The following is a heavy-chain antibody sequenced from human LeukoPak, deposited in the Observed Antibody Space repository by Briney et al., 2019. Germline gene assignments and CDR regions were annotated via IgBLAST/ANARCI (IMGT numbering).Heavy chain of an antibody. J-gene: IGHJ3*02. CDR3: ARHLLDAFDI. CDR2: IYYSGST. V-gene: IGHV4-31*03. CDR1: GGSISSGGYY. Sequence: SQTLSLTCTVSGGSISSGGYYWSWIRQHPGKGLEWIGYIYYSGSTYYNPSLKSRVTISVDTSKNQFSLKLSSVTAADTTVYYCARHLLDAFDIWDQGTMVTVSS.